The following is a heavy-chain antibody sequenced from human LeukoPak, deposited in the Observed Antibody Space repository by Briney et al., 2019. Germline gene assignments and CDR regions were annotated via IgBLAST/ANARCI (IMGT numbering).Heavy chain of an antibody. V-gene: IGHV1-18*01. D-gene: IGHD3-3*01. CDR1: GYTFTSYG. CDR2: ISAYNGNT. J-gene: IGHJ6*03. Sequence: ASVKVSCKASGYTFTSYGISWVRQAPGQGLEWMGWISAYNGNTNYAQKLQGRVTMTEDTSTDTAYMELSSLRSEDTAVYYCATYVLRFLEWYPYYYYYMDVWGKGTPVTVSS. CDR3: ATYVLRFLEWYPYYYYYMDV.